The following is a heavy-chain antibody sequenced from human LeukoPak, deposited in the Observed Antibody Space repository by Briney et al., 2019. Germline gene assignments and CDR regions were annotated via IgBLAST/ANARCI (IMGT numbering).Heavy chain of an antibody. D-gene: IGHD3-22*01. CDR2: TSGSGDGT. CDR3: AKLKDFFDSSGQFDY. CDR1: GFTFSSYA. J-gene: IGHJ4*02. V-gene: IGHV3-23*01. Sequence: GGSLRLSCAASGFTFSSYAMSWVRQAPGKGLEWVSATSGSGDGTFYADSVKGRFTISRDNSKNTLYLQMNSLRAEDTAIYYCAKLKDFFDSSGQFDYWGQGTLVTVSS.